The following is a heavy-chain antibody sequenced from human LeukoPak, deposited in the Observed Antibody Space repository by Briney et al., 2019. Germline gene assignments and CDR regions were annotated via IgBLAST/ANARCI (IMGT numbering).Heavy chain of an antibody. CDR2: MNPNTGST. D-gene: IGHD6-19*01. CDR3: ARARSGWANNWFDP. CDR1: GYTFTSYD. Sequence: ASVKVSCKASGYTFTSYDINWVRQATGQGLEWMGWMNPNTGSTGYAQKLQDRVTMTRNTSISTAYMELSGLTFEDTAIYYCARARSGWANNWFDPWGQGTLVTVSS. V-gene: IGHV1-8*01. J-gene: IGHJ5*02.